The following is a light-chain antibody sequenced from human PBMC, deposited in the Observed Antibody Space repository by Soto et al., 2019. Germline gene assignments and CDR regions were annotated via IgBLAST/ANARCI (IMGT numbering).Light chain of an antibody. CDR1: TSDVGGYYY. V-gene: IGLV2-11*01. J-gene: IGLJ1*01. Sequence: QSALTQPRSVSGSPGQSVTISCTGTTSDVGGYYYVSWYQQHPGKAPKLVIYDVSKRPPGVPDRFSGSKSGNTASLTISGLQAEDEADYYCSSYAGSYTYVFGTGTKLTVL. CDR2: DVS. CDR3: SSYAGSYTYV.